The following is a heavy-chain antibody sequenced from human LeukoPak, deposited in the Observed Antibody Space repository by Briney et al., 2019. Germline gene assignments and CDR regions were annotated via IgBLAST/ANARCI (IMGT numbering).Heavy chain of an antibody. D-gene: IGHD4-17*01. CDR1: GFTFRSYS. V-gene: IGHV3-48*02. CDR2: INSRSSTI. J-gene: IGHJ4*02. Sequence: GGSLRLSCAASGFTFRSYSMNWVRQAPGKGLEWVSYINSRSSTIYYADSVKGRFTISRDNAKNSLYLQMNSLRDEDTAVYYCARELPYGDYTFDYWGQGTLVTVSS. CDR3: ARELPYGDYTFDY.